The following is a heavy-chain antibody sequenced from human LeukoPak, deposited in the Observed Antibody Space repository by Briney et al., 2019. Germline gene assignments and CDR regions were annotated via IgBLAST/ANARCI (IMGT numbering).Heavy chain of an antibody. V-gene: IGHV3-20*01. D-gene: IGHD5-18*01. Sequence: GGSLRLSCAASGFRFDDHGMNWVRHAPGKGLEWVSGTNWSGGTTGYVDSVKGRFTISRGNAKNSLYLQMNSLRAEDTALYHCARDRSYGSFDYWGQGTLVTVSS. CDR3: ARDRSYGSFDY. J-gene: IGHJ4*02. CDR1: GFRFDDHG. CDR2: TNWSGGTT.